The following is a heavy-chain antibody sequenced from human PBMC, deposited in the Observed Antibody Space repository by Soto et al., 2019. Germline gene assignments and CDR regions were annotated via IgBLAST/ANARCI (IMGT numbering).Heavy chain of an antibody. CDR2: ISGSGGST. CDR1: GFTFSSYA. D-gene: IGHD3-22*01. V-gene: IGHV3-23*01. Sequence: GGSLRLSCAAAGFTFSSYAMSWVRQAPGKGLEWVSAISGSGGSTYYADSVKGRFTISRDNSKNTLYLQMNSLRAEDTAVYYCAKVRSITMIVVVPYDAFDIWGQGTMVTVSS. J-gene: IGHJ3*02. CDR3: AKVRSITMIVVVPYDAFDI.